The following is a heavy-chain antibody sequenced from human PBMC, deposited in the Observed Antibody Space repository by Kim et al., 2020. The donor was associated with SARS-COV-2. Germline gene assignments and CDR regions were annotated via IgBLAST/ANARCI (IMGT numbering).Heavy chain of an antibody. D-gene: IGHD3-22*01. CDR1: GYSFTSYW. Sequence: GESLKISCKGSGYSFTSYWIGWVRQMPGKGLEWMGIIYPGDSDTRYSPSFQGQVTISADKSISTAYLQWSSLKASDTAMYYCARRPITMIVVANGAFDIWGQGTMVTVSS. CDR2: IYPGDSDT. V-gene: IGHV5-51*01. CDR3: ARRPITMIVVANGAFDI. J-gene: IGHJ3*02.